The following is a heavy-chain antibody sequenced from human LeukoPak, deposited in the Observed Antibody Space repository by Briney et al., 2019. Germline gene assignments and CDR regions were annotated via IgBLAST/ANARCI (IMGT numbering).Heavy chain of an antibody. CDR3: AILLGYCSSTSCTDY. J-gene: IGHJ4*02. D-gene: IGHD2-2*01. V-gene: IGHV4-34*01. CDR1: GGSFSGYY. Sequence: SETLSLTCAVYGGSFSGYYWSWIRQPPGKGLEWIGEINHSGSTNYNPSLKSRVTISVDTSKNQFSLKLSSVTAADTAVYYCAILLGYCSSTSCTDYWGQGTLVTVSS. CDR2: INHSGST.